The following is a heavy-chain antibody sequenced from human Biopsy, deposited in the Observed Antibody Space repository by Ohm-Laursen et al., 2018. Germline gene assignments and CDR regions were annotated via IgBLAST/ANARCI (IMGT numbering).Heavy chain of an antibody. CDR3: ARGLNEYGGLYFPH. CDR1: GGSFTGHY. V-gene: IGHV4-59*11. CDR2: ISHTGYT. D-gene: IGHD4-23*01. Sequence: TLSLTCTVSGGSFTGHYWTWIRQPPGKGLEWIGHISHTGYTSYKSSLKSRVTISLDTSRKHFSLRLTSLAAADTAVYYCARGLNEYGGLYFPHWGQGTLVTVSP. J-gene: IGHJ1*01.